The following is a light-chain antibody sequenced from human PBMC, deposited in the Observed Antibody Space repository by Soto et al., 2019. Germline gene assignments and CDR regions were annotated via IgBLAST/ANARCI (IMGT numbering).Light chain of an antibody. CDR1: QSLLHSDAKTY. CDR3: LQTIQVPLT. Sequence: DIVMTQAPPSLSVTPGQPASISCKSSQSLLHSDAKTYLYWYLQKPGQSPQFLIYEVSNRFSGVPDRFSGSGSETDFKLKISRVEAEDVGVYYCLQTIQVPLTFGEGTKVDI. V-gene: IGKV2D-29*02. CDR2: EVS. J-gene: IGKJ4*01.